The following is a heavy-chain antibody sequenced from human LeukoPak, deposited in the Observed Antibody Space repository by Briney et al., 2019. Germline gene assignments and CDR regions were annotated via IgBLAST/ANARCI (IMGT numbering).Heavy chain of an antibody. V-gene: IGHV4-39*02. D-gene: IGHD3-22*01. CDR2: IYYSGRT. CDR3: ARRRYYDSTGYFD. Sequence: SETLSLTCTVSGGFISNSSYYWGWIRQPPGKGLEWIGDIYYSGRTYYNPSLRSRVSISLDTSMNHFSLTLSSVTAADTAVYYCARRRYYDSTGYFDWGRGSLVIVSS. CDR1: GGFISNSSYY. J-gene: IGHJ1*01.